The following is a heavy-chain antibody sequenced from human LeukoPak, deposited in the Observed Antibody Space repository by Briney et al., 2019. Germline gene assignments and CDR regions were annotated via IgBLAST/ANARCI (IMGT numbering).Heavy chain of an antibody. CDR3: ARHLNYYDSSGYYSYFDY. V-gene: IGHV4-39*01. J-gene: IGHJ4*02. CDR1: GGSISSSSYY. D-gene: IGHD3-22*01. CDR2: IYYSGST. Sequence: QSSETLSLTCTVSGGSISSSSYYWGWIRQPPGKGLEWIGSIYYSGSTYYNPSLKSRVTISVDTSKNQFSLKLSSVTAADTAVYYCARHLNYYDSSGYYSYFDYWRQGTLVTVSS.